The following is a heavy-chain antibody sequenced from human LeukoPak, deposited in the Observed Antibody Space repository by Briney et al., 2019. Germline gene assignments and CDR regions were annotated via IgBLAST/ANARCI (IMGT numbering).Heavy chain of an antibody. D-gene: IGHD3-10*01. V-gene: IGHV3-9*01. Sequence: GGSLRLSCAACGYPFDDYAMHCVRQAPGKGLEWVPGISWDSGSIGYADSVKGPITISRDNAKNSLYLQMNSLRAEDTSLYYCAKDTRFDYGSVSFFDYWGQGTLVTVSS. CDR2: ISWDSGSI. CDR1: GYPFDDYA. CDR3: AKDTRFDYGSVSFFDY. J-gene: IGHJ4*02.